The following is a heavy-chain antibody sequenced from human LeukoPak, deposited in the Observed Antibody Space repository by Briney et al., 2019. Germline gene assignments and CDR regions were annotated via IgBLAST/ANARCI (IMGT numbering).Heavy chain of an antibody. V-gene: IGHV1-2*02. CDR3: ARVDAASLAVHY. D-gene: IGHD6-13*01. Sequence: ASVKVSCKASGYTFTGYYLNWVGQAPGQGLEWMGRINPNSGGTNSGQKFQGRVTMTRDTSISTAYLELSSLTFDDTAVYYCARVDAASLAVHYWGQGTPVTVSS. CDR2: INPNSGGT. J-gene: IGHJ4*02. CDR1: GYTFTGYY.